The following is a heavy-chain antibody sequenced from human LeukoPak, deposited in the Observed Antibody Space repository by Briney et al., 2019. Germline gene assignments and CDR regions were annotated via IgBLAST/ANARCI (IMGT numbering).Heavy chain of an antibody. J-gene: IGHJ3*02. Sequence: GGSLRLSCAASGFTFSGYSMNWVRQAPGKGLEWVSSISSSSSYIYYADSVKGRFTISRDNAKNSLYLQMNSLRAEDTAVYYCAREASGSYYLDAFDIWGQGTMVTVSS. CDR1: GFTFSGYS. D-gene: IGHD1-26*01. V-gene: IGHV3-21*01. CDR3: AREASGSYYLDAFDI. CDR2: ISSSSSYI.